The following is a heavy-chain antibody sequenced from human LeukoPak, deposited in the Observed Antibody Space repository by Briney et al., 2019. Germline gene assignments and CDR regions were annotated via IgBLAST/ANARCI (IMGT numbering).Heavy chain of an antibody. Sequence: PGGSLRLSCAASGFTLSNYWMHWVRQVTGKGLVWVSRINSDGSSTTYADSVKGRFTISRDNAKNTLYLQMNSLRAEDTAVYYCARVCDGYNYDAFDIWGQGTMVTVSS. D-gene: IGHD5-24*01. CDR1: GFTLSNYW. V-gene: IGHV3-74*01. CDR2: INSDGSST. J-gene: IGHJ3*02. CDR3: ARVCDGYNYDAFDI.